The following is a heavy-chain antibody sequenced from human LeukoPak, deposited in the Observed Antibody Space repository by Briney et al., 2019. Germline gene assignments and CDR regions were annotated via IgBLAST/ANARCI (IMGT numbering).Heavy chain of an antibody. CDR2: ISYSGNT. CDR3: ARKTYYYDSSGYDWFDP. J-gene: IGHJ5*02. CDR1: GGSIGSYY. D-gene: IGHD3-22*01. Sequence: SETQSLTCTVSGGSIGSYYWSWIRQPPGKGLEWIGYISYSGNTNYNPSLKSRVTLSVDTSKNQFSLKLSSVTAADTAVYYCARKTYYYDSSGYDWFDPWGQGTLVTVSS. V-gene: IGHV4-59*01.